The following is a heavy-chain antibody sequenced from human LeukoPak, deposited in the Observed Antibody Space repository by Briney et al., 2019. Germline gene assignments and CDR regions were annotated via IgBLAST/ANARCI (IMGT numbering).Heavy chain of an antibody. V-gene: IGHV1-46*01. Sequence: ASVKVSCKASGYTFSSFNIHRVRQAPGQGLEWMGIINPSGGSTNYAQKFQGRVTMTRDTSTSTIYMELSSLRSEDTAVYYCARVYSSALDYWGQGTLVTVSS. D-gene: IGHD6-19*01. J-gene: IGHJ4*02. CDR3: ARVYSSALDY. CDR2: INPSGGST. CDR1: GYTFSSFN.